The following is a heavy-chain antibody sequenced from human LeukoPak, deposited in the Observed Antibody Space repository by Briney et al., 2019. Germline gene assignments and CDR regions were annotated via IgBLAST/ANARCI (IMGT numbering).Heavy chain of an antibody. Sequence: PGGSLRLSCAASGFTFSSYGMHWVRQAPGKGLEWVVVISYDGSNKYYADSVKGRFTISRDNSKNTLYLQMNSLRAEDTAVYYCAKDPSEYYDILTGYYGHWGQGTLVTVSS. V-gene: IGHV3-30*18. CDR3: AKDPSEYYDILTGYYGH. CDR2: ISYDGSNK. CDR1: GFTFSSYG. J-gene: IGHJ4*02. D-gene: IGHD3-9*01.